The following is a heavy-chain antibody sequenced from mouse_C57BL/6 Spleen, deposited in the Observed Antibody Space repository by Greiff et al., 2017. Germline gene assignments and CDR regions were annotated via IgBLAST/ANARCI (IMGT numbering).Heavy chain of an antibody. CDR2: IDPSDSET. Sequence: VQLQQPGAELVRPGSSVKLSCKASGYTFTSYWMHWVKQRPIQGLEWIGNIDPSDSETHYNQKFKDKATMTLDKSSSTAYMRLRSLTSEDSAVYYCARRGLLRDWYVDVWGTGTTVTVSS. J-gene: IGHJ1*03. D-gene: IGHD1-1*01. CDR1: GYTFTSYW. CDR3: ARRGLLRDWYVDV. V-gene: IGHV1-52*01.